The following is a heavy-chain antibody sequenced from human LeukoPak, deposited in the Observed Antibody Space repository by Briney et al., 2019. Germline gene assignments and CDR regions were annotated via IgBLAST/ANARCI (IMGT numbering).Heavy chain of an antibody. J-gene: IGHJ6*02. CDR1: GGSISSGDYD. CDR2: IYYSGST. D-gene: IGHD4-23*01. CDR3: ARDHGGTANYGMDV. V-gene: IGHV4-30-4*01. Sequence: PSETLSLTCTVSGGSISSGDYDWSWIRQPPGKGLEWIGYIYYSGSTYYNPSLKSRVTISVDTSKNQFSLKLSSVTAADTAVYYCARDHGGTANYGMDVWGQGTTVTVSS.